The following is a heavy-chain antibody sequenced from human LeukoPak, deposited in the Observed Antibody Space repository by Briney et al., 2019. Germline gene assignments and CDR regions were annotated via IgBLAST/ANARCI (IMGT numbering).Heavy chain of an antibody. CDR1: GFTFRAYN. J-gene: IGHJ4*02. Sequence: GGSLRLSCAASGFTFRAYNMNWVRQAPGKGLEWVASISSNTNYKYYAGSLKGRFTVSRDNAKNSLFLQMNSLRAEDTAVYYCARGAGVLGLGGDHWGQGTLVTVSS. V-gene: IGHV3-21*01. CDR3: ARGAGVLGLGGDH. D-gene: IGHD3-16*01. CDR2: ISSNTNYK.